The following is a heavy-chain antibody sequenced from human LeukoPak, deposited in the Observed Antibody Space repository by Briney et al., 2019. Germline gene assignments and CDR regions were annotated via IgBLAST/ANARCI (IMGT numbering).Heavy chain of an antibody. V-gene: IGHV3-21*01. CDR1: GFTFSSYS. CDR3: ARTGYCSSTSCYRRGYYFDY. CDR2: ISSSSSYI. D-gene: IGHD2-2*02. J-gene: IGHJ4*02. Sequence: AGGSLRLSCAASGFTFSSYSMNWDRQAPGKGLEWVSSISSSSSYIYYADSVKGRFTISRDNAKNSLYLQMNSLRAEDTAVYYCARTGYCSSTSCYRRGYYFDYWGQGTLVTVSS.